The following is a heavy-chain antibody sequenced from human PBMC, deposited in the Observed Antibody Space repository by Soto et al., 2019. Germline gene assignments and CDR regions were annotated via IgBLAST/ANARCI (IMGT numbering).Heavy chain of an antibody. V-gene: IGHV1-69*13. Sequence: SVKVSCKASGGTFSSYAISWVRQAPGQGFEWMGGIIPIFGTANYAQKFQGRVTITADESTSTAYMELSSLRSEDTAVYYCANYERLDSSGYGPAFDYWGQGTLVTVSS. CDR1: GGTFSSYA. CDR3: ANYERLDSSGYGPAFDY. CDR2: IIPIFGTA. J-gene: IGHJ4*02. D-gene: IGHD3-22*01.